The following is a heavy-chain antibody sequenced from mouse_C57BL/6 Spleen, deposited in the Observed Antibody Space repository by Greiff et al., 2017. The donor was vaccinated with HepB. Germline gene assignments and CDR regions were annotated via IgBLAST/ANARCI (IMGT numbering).Heavy chain of an antibody. CDR3: ARSPDGYYGGYAMDY. CDR2: ISDGGSYT. J-gene: IGHJ4*01. CDR1: GFTFSSYA. V-gene: IGHV5-4*03. D-gene: IGHD2-3*01. Sequence: EVKVVESGGGLVKPGGSLKLSCAASGFTFSSYAMSWVRQTPEKRLEWVATISDGGSYTYYPDNVKGRFTISRDNAKNNLYLQMSHLKSEDTAMYYCARSPDGYYGGYAMDYWGQGTSVTVSS.